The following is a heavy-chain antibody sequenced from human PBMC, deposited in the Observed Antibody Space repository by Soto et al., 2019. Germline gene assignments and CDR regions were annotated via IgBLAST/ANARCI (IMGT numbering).Heavy chain of an antibody. J-gene: IGHJ4*02. V-gene: IGHV3-21*01. CDR3: ARQWAVGPSRGFDF. CDR1: GFTFSSYT. D-gene: IGHD6-19*01. Sequence: PGGSLRLSCAASGFTFSSYTMNWVRQAPGKGLEWVSSISGRSTSIYYADSVKGRFSIYRDNAKNSLFLQMHSLRDEDTAVYYCARQWAVGPSRGFDFWGKGTLVTVAS. CDR2: ISGRSTSI.